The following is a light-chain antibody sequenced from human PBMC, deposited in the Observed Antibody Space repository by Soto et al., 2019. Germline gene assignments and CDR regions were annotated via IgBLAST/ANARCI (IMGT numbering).Light chain of an antibody. V-gene: IGKV3-11*01. Sequence: DIVLTQYPATLSLSPGERATLSCRASQSVTTHLAWYQHILGQAPEPVIYDASTRATGIPPKFSGSGSGTDFALTISSLEPEDSAVYYCPQRSKWPQPFGQGTTVEIK. CDR2: DAS. CDR1: QSVTTH. J-gene: IGKJ1*01. CDR3: PQRSKWPQP.